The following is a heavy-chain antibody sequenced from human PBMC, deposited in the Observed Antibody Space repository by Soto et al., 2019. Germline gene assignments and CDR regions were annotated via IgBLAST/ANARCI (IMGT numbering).Heavy chain of an antibody. D-gene: IGHD2-8*01. CDR1: GYSFTSYW. CDR2: IDPSDFYT. CDR3: SSATMVYHYGMDV. Sequence: GESLKISCKGSGYSFTSYWISWVRQMPGKGLEWMGRIDPSDFYTNYSPSFQGHVTISADKSISTAYLQWSSLKASDTAMYYCSSATMVYHYGMDVWGQGTTVTVSS. V-gene: IGHV5-10-1*01. J-gene: IGHJ6*02.